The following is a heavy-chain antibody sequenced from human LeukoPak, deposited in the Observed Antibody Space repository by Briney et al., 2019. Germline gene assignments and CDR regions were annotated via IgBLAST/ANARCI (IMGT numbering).Heavy chain of an antibody. CDR2: IIPILGIA. V-gene: IGHV1-69*10. D-gene: IGHD6-13*01. CDR3: ARVRTSWYAYYFDY. J-gene: IGHJ4*02. CDR1: GGXXSXYA. Sequence: SVKVSCKASGGXXSXYAXXXXXXXXGXXXXXXXXIIPILGIANYAQKFQGRVTITADKSTSTAYMELSSLRSEDTAVYYCARVRTSWYAYYFDYWGQGTLVTVSS.